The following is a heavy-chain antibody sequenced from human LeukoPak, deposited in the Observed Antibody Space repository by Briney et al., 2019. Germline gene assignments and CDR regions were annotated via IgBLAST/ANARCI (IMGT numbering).Heavy chain of an antibody. CDR2: IKPDGSDK. CDR3: ARDGGSAIPFDY. J-gene: IGHJ4*02. Sequence: GGSLRLSCAASGFTFSSSWMSWVRQAPGKGLEWVANIKPDGSDKYYVDSVKGRFTISRDNAKNSLYLQMNSLRAEDTAVYYCARDGGSAIPFDYWGQGTLVTVSS. CDR1: GFTFSSSW. V-gene: IGHV3-7*01.